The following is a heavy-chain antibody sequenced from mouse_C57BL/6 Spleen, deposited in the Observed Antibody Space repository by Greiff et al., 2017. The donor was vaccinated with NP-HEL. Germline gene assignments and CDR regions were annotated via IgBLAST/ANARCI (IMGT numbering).Heavy chain of an antibody. J-gene: IGHJ4*01. V-gene: IGHV1-69*01. Sequence: QVQLQQPGAELVMPGASVKLSCKASGYTFTSYWMHWVKQRPGQGLEWIGEIYPSDSYTNYNQKFKGKSTLTVDKSSSTAYMQLSSLTSEDSAVYYCARREDPYYYAMDYWGQGTSVTVSS. CDR3: ARREDPYYYAMDY. CDR2: IYPSDSYT. CDR1: GYTFTSYW.